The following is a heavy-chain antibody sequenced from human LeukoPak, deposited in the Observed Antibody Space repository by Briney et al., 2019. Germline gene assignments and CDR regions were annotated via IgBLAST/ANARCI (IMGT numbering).Heavy chain of an antibody. Sequence: KSSETLSLTCTVSGGSISSYYWSWIRQPPGKGLEWIGYIYYSGSTNYNPSLKSRVTISVDTSKNQFSLNLSSVTAADTAVYYCARLGATTYRSDYWGQGTLVTVSS. CDR2: IYYSGST. CDR1: GGSISSYY. D-gene: IGHD4-17*01. V-gene: IGHV4-59*08. CDR3: ARLGATTYRSDY. J-gene: IGHJ4*02.